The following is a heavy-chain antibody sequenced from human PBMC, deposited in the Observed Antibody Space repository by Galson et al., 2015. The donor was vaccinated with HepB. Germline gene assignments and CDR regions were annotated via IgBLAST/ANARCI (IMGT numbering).Heavy chain of an antibody. J-gene: IGHJ4*02. V-gene: IGHV3-30-3*01. Sequence: SLRLSCAASGFTFSSYAMHWVRQAPGKGLEWVAVISYDGSNKYYADSVKGRFTISRDNSKNTLYLQMNSLRAEDTAVYYCARQGGPVGGYYSRTCFDYWGQGTLVTVPS. CDR2: ISYDGSNK. CDR3: ARQGGPVGGYYSRTCFDY. D-gene: IGHD3-22*01. CDR1: GFTFSSYA.